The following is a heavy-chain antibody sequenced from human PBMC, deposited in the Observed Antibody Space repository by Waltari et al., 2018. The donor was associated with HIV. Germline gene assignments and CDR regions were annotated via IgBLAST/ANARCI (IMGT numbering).Heavy chain of an antibody. V-gene: IGHV3-48*04. CDR1: GFTFSRYA. CDR3: ARERFGSSYFGY. D-gene: IGHD6-6*01. J-gene: IGHJ4*02. Sequence: EVQLVESAGGLVQPGGSLRLSCPASGFTFSRYALNWLRQAPGKGLEWVSYISSSSTTINYADSVKGRFTISRDNAKNLLYLQMSSLRAEDTAVYFCARERFGSSYFGYWGQGTLVTVSS. CDR2: ISSSSTTI.